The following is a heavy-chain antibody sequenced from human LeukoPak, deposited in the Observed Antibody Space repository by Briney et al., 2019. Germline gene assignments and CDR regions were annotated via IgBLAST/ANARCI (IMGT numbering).Heavy chain of an antibody. CDR1: GFTFSSYA. CDR2: ISGSGGST. D-gene: IGHD6-13*01. V-gene: IGHV3-23*01. Sequence: PGWSLRLSCAASGFTFSSYAMSWLRQAPGKGLEWVSAISGSGGSTYYADSVKGRFTISRDNSKNTLYLQMNSLRAEDTAVYYCAKDHRLAAAGFPNWFDPWGQGTLVTVSS. CDR3: AKDHRLAAAGFPNWFDP. J-gene: IGHJ5*02.